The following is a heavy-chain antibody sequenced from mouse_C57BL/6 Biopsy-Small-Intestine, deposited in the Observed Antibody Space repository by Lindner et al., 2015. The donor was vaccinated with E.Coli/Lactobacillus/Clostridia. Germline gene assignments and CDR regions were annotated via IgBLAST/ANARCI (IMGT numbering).Heavy chain of an antibody. V-gene: IGHV14-1*01. J-gene: IGHJ3*01. CDR1: GFNIKDYY. Sequence: QLQEVWGRACEARASVKLSCTASGFNIKDYYIHWVKQRPKQGLEWITRIDPEDGDTEYAPKFQGKATMTADTSSNTVYLQLSSLTSEDTAVYYCSTGVPTYWGQGTLVTVS. CDR3: STGVPTY. CDR2: IDPEDGDT.